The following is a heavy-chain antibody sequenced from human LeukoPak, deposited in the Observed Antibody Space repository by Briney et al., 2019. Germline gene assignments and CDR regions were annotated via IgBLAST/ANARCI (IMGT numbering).Heavy chain of an antibody. CDR2: IHYTGST. CDR3: ARGGWSAFDI. Sequence: SETLSLTCTVSGDSITDDYWSWIRQPPGKGLEWIGYIHYTGSTNYNPYLKSRVTISVDTSKNQFSMKLRSVTAADTAVYYCARGGWSAFDIWGQGTMVTVSS. D-gene: IGHD3-10*01. J-gene: IGHJ3*02. CDR1: GDSITDDY. V-gene: IGHV4-59*01.